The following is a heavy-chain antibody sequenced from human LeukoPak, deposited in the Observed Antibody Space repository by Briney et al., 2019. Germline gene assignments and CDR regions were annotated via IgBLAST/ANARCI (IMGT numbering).Heavy chain of an antibody. Sequence: GGSLRLSGAASGFTFSSYAISWVRQAPGKGLEWVSAISGSGGSTYYADSVKGRFTISRDNSKNTLYLQMNSLRAEDTAVYYCAKPPPGAADYYYYGMDVWGQGTTVTVSS. CDR2: ISGSGGST. D-gene: IGHD7-27*01. J-gene: IGHJ6*02. CDR1: GFTFSSYA. CDR3: AKPPPGAADYYYYGMDV. V-gene: IGHV3-23*01.